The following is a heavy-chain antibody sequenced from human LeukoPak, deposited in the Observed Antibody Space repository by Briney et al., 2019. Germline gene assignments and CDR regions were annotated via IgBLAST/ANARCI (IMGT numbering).Heavy chain of an antibody. V-gene: IGHV1-2*02. D-gene: IGHD2-21*02. Sequence: ASVKVSCKASGYTFTGYYMPWVRQAPGQGLEWMGWINPNSGGTNYAQKFQGRVTMTRDTSISTAYMELSRLRSDDTAVYYCARDLDCGGDCVPDYWGQGTLVTVSS. CDR1: GYTFTGYY. J-gene: IGHJ4*02. CDR2: INPNSGGT. CDR3: ARDLDCGGDCVPDY.